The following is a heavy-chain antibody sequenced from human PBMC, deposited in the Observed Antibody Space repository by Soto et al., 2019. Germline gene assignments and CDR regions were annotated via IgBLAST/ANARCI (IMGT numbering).Heavy chain of an antibody. V-gene: IGHV3-23*01. CDR1: GFTFSSYS. J-gene: IGHJ4*02. CDR3: AKVPSRWLRQRPAGPNPAHFDY. CDR2: ISGSGGST. D-gene: IGHD5-12*01. Sequence: PGGSLRLSCAASGFTFSSYSMSWVRQAPGKGLEWVSAISGSGGSTYYADSVKGRFTISRDNSKNTLYLQMNSLRAEDTAVYYCAKVPSRWLRQRPAGPNPAHFDYWGQGTLVTVSS.